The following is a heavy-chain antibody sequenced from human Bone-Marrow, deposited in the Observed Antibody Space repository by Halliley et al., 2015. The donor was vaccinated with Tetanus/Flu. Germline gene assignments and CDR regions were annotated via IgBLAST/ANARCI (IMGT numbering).Heavy chain of an antibody. V-gene: IGHV3-13*04. CDR2: ISTAGDP. D-gene: IGHD3-22*01. Sequence: LEGVSAISTAGDPYYPGSVKGRFTISRENAENSLYLQMNRLRAGDTAVYYCVREDSSGSFDYWGQGTLVTVSS. CDR3: VREDSSGSFDY. J-gene: IGHJ4*02.